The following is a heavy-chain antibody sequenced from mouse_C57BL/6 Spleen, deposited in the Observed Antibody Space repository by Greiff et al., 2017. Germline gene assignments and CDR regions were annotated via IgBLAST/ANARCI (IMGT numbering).Heavy chain of an antibody. V-gene: IGHV1-43*01. CDR1: GYSFTGYY. CDR3: ARGDWAAWFAY. J-gene: IGHJ3*01. CDR2: INPSTGGT. D-gene: IGHD4-1*01. Sequence: EVQLQQSGPELVKPGASVKISCKASGYSFTGYYMHWVKQSSEKSLEWIGEINPSTGGTSYNQKFKGKATLTVDKSSSTAYMQLKSLTSEDSAVYYCARGDWAAWFAYWGQGTLVTVAA.